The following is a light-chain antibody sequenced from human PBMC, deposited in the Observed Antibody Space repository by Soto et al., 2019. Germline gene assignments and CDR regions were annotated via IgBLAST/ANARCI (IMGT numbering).Light chain of an antibody. V-gene: IGLV2-14*01. CDR3: SSYTSSSTQV. J-gene: IGLJ1*01. Sequence: QSALTQPASVSGSPGQSITISCTGTSSDVGGYNYVSWYPQHPGKAPKLMIYDVTNRPSGVSNRFSGSKSGNTASLTISGLQAEDEADYYCSSYTSSSTQVFGTGTKLTVL. CDR2: DVT. CDR1: SSDVGGYNY.